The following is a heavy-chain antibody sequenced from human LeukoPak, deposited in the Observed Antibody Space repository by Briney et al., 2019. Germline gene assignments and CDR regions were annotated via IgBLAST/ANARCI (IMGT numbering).Heavy chain of an antibody. D-gene: IGHD4-23*01. Sequence: SETLSLTCAVHGGSFSGYHWNWIRQSPGKGLEWIGEINDRGHTNYNPSLESRVTISVDTSKKQFSLRLNSVTAADTAVYYCARDPTTVVTTPYYFDFWGQGTLVTVSS. CDR1: GGSFSGYH. V-gene: IGHV4-34*01. J-gene: IGHJ4*02. CDR3: ARDPTTVVTTPYYFDF. CDR2: INDRGHT.